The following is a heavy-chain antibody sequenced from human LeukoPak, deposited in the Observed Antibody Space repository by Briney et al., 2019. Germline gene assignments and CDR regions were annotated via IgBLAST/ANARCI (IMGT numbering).Heavy chain of an antibody. CDR2: IYYSGST. Sequence: SETLSLTCTVSGGSISSYYWSWIRQPPGKGLEWIGYIYYSGSTNYNPSLKSRVTISVDTSKNQFSLKLSSVTAADTAVYYCARVDIVATIDYWGQGTLVTVSS. J-gene: IGHJ4*02. V-gene: IGHV4-59*08. CDR1: GGSISSYY. CDR3: ARVDIVATIDY. D-gene: IGHD5-12*01.